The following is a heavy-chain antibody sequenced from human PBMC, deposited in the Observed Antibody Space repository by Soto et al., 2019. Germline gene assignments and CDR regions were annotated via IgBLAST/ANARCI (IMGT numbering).Heavy chain of an antibody. CDR1: GFTFSSYA. CDR3: ARLGLEGGWELPRLSYYYGMDV. D-gene: IGHD1-26*01. J-gene: IGHJ6*02. Sequence: PGGSLRLSCAASGFTFSSYAMSWVRQAPGKGLEWVSAISGSGGSTYYADSVKGRFTISRDNSKNTLYLQMNSLRAEDTAVYYCARLGLEGGWELPRLSYYYGMDVWGQGTTVTVPS. CDR2: ISGSGGST. V-gene: IGHV3-23*01.